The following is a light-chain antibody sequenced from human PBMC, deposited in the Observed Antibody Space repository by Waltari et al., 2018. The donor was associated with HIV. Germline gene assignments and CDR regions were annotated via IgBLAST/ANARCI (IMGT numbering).Light chain of an antibody. Sequence: SYELTQPPSLSVSPGQTASIPCSGNKLDNQYVCWYHQRPGQSPVLVIYQDTKRPSDIPERFSGSSSGDTATLTISETQTVDEGDYYCLAWDSTVAVFGGGTRLTVL. J-gene: IGLJ2*01. V-gene: IGLV3-1*01. CDR3: LAWDSTVAV. CDR1: KLDNQY. CDR2: QDT.